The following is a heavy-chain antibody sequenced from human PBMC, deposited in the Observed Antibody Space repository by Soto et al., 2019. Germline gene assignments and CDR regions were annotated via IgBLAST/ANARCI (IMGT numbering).Heavy chain of an antibody. CDR3: AKPPVEYSASYSFDI. CDR1: GFTFSNYG. CDR2: ISYDGSNI. D-gene: IGHD2-21*01. J-gene: IGHJ3*02. V-gene: IGHV3-30*18. Sequence: QVQLVESGGGVVQPGKSLRLSCAASGFTFSNYGMHWVRQAPGKGLEWVAVISYDGSNIYYADSVKGRFTISRDNSKNTVYLQMNSLRAEDTAVYYCAKPPVEYSASYSFDIWGQGTIVTVSS.